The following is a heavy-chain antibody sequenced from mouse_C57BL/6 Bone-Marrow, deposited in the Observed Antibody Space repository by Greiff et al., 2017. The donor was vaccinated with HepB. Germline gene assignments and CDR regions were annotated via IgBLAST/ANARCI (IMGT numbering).Heavy chain of an antibody. CDR1: GFNIKDYY. CDR2: IDPEDGET. J-gene: IGHJ4*01. D-gene: IGHD3-2*02. Sequence: EVQLQESGAELVKPGASVKLSCTASGFNIKDYYMHWVKQRTEQGLEWIGRIDPEDGETKYAPKFQGKATITADTSSNTAYLQLSSLTSEDTAVYYCARSKSSGYVYYAMDYWGQGTSVTVSS. V-gene: IGHV14-2*01. CDR3: ARSKSSGYVYYAMDY.